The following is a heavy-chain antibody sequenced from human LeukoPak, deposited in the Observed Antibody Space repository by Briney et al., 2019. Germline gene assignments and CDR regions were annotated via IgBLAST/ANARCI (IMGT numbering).Heavy chain of an antibody. CDR2: IDHIGRT. D-gene: IGHD3-16*01. CDR1: GESFRGYY. Sequence: SETLSLTCAVYGESFRGYYWTWIRQTPGKGLEWIGEIDHIGRTTYNPSLKSRVTISVDTSKNQFSLKLSSVTAADTAVYYCARAGGGVARYYYYYYMDVWGKGTTATISS. J-gene: IGHJ6*03. CDR3: ARAGGGVARYYYYYYMDV. V-gene: IGHV4-34*01.